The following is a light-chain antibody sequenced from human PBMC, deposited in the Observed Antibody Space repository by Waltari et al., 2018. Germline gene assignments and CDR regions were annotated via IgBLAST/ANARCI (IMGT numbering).Light chain of an antibody. J-gene: IGKJ2*01. CDR2: GAS. Sequence: ETVMMQSPGTLSLSPGERATLSCRASENVKRNSLAWYQQKPGQAPRLLIYGASSRATGIPDRFSGSGSGTDFTLTISRVEPEDIAVYYCLQYGNSPGTFGQGSKVQIK. CDR1: ENVKRNS. V-gene: IGKV3-20*01. CDR3: LQYGNSPGT.